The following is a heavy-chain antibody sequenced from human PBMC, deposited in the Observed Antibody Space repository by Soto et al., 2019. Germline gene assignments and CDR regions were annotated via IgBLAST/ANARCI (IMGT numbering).Heavy chain of an antibody. CDR3: ARGSPYYYDSSGYWRSFDI. J-gene: IGHJ3*02. V-gene: IGHV4-30-4*01. CDR2: IYYSGST. D-gene: IGHD3-22*01. Sequence: PXETLSLSCTVSGGSISSGDFYWSGIRQPPGKGLEWIGYIYYSGSTYYNPSLKSRVTISVDTSKNQFSLKLSSVTAADTAVYYCARGSPYYYDSSGYWRSFDIWGQGTVVTVSS. CDR1: GGSISSGDFY.